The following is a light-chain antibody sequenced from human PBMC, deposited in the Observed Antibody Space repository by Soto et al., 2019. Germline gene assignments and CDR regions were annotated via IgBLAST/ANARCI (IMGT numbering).Light chain of an antibody. Sequence: DIQMTQSQSSLSASVGDRVTITCRASQSISSYLNWYQQKPGKAPKLLIYAASSLQSGVPSRFSGSGSGTEFTLTISRLEPEDFAVYYCQQYGSSGTFGQGTKVDI. CDR1: QSISSY. J-gene: IGKJ1*01. CDR3: QQYGSSGT. V-gene: IGKV1-39*01. CDR2: AAS.